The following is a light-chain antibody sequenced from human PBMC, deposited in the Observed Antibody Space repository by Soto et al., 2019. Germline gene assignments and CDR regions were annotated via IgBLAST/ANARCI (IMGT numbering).Light chain of an antibody. V-gene: IGLV1-40*01. CDR3: QSYDSSLSRV. CDR1: SSNIGAGYD. CDR2: GNS. Sequence: QLVLTQPPSVSGAPGQRVTISCTGSSSNIGAGYDVHWYQQLPGTAPKLLIYGNSNRPSGVPDRFSGSKSGTSASLAITGLQAEDEADYYCQSYDSSLSRVFGGGTKATVL. J-gene: IGLJ2*01.